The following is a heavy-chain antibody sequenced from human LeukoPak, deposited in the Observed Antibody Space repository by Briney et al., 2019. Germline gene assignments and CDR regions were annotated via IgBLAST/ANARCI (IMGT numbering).Heavy chain of an antibody. CDR2: INPNNGGT. CDR1: GYTFTDYY. J-gene: IGHJ5*02. D-gene: IGHD2-15*01. Sequence: ASVKVSCKASGYTFTDYYIHWVRQAPGQGLEWMGWINPNNGGTNYAQKFQGRVTMTRDTSISTAYMEQSRLRSDDTAVYYCARGVYCGGGTCYSRGVDWFDPWGQGTLVTVSS. V-gene: IGHV1-2*02. CDR3: ARGVYCGGGTCYSRGVDWFDP.